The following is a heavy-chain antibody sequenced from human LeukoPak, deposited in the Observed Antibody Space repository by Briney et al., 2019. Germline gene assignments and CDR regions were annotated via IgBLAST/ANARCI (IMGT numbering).Heavy chain of an antibody. J-gene: IGHJ4*02. CDR2: IRSKAYGGTT. Sequence: GGSLRLSCAASGFTFSSYSMNWVRQAPGKGLEWVGFIRSKAYGGTTEYAASVKGRFTISRDDSKSIAYLQMNSLKTEDTAVYYCTRVTGYCSSTSCSPFDYWGQGTLVTVSS. CDR3: TRVTGYCSSTSCSPFDY. D-gene: IGHD2-2*01. V-gene: IGHV3-49*04. CDR1: GFTFSSYS.